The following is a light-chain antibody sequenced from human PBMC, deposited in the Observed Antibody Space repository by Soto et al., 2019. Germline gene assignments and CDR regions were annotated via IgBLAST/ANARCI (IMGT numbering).Light chain of an antibody. J-gene: IGLJ3*02. CDR3: CSHTGFTTWV. CDR1: NSDVGSYNL. CDR2: EGT. Sequence: QSALTQPASVSGSPGQSLTISCTGTNSDVGSYNLVSWYQQHPDKAPKLIIYEGTKRPSGVSYRFSGSKSGNTASLTISGLQADDEADYYCCSHTGFTTWVFGGGTKVTVL. V-gene: IGLV2-23*01.